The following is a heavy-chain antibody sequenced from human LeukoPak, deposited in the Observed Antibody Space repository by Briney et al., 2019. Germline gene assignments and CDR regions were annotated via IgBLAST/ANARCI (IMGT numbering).Heavy chain of an antibody. J-gene: IGHJ3*02. D-gene: IGHD2-21*02. CDR3: ARVIVVVTAIHDAFDI. V-gene: IGHV3-48*03. Sequence: GGSLRLSCAASGFTFSSYEMNWVRQAPGKGLEWVSYISSSGSNIYYADSVKGRFTISRDNAKNSLYLQMNSLRAEDTAVYYCARVIVVVTAIHDAFDIWGQGTMVTVSS. CDR1: GFTFSSYE. CDR2: ISSSGSNI.